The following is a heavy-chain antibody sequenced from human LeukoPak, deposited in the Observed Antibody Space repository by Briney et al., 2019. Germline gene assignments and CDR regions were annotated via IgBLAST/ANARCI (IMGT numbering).Heavy chain of an antibody. CDR2: ISYDGSNK. CDR1: GFTFSSYA. J-gene: IGHJ4*02. D-gene: IGHD2/OR15-2a*01. CDR3: AKGLLSY. V-gene: IGHV3-30*04. Sequence: GRSLRLSCAASGFTFSSYAMHWVRQAPGKGLEWVAVISYDGSNKYYADSVKGRFTTSRDNSKNTLYLQMNSLRAEDTAVYYCAKGLLSYWGQGTLVTVSS.